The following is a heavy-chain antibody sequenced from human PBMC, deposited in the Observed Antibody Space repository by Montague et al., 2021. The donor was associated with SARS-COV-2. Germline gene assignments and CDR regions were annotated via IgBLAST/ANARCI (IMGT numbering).Heavy chain of an antibody. CDR1: GGSISSYY. J-gene: IGHJ4*02. CDR3: ARVFPRWLQFDPYFDY. D-gene: IGHD5-24*01. Sequence: SETLSLTCTVSGGSISSYYWSWIRQPPAKGLEWIGYIYYSGSTNYNPSLKSRVTISVDTSKNQFSLKLSSVTAADTAVYYCARVFPRWLQFDPYFDYWGQGTLVTVSS. CDR2: IYYSGST. V-gene: IGHV4-59*01.